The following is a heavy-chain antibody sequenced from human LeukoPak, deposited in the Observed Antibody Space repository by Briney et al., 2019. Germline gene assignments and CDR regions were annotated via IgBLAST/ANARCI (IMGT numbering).Heavy chain of an antibody. D-gene: IGHD2/OR15-2a*01. CDR3: ARVFYGHFDY. Sequence: AASVKVSCKASGYTFTGCYTHWVRQAPGQGLKWMGIINPSGGSTSYAQKFQGRVTMTRDTSTSTVYMELSSLRSEDTAVYYCARVFYGHFDYWGQGTPVTVSS. J-gene: IGHJ4*02. V-gene: IGHV1-46*01. CDR1: GYTFTGCY. CDR2: INPSGGST.